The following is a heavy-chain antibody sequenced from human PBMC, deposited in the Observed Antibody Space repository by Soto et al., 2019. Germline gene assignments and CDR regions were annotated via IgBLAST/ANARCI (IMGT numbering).Heavy chain of an antibody. CDR3: VRDPDGHIDFDY. V-gene: IGHV1-18*01. CDR2: ISAYNGDT. Sequence: VQLVQSGAEVKEPGASVKISCKASGYTFTSYGISWVRQAPGQGLEWMSWISAYNGDTNYAQKVQGRVTMTTDTSTSTAFMELRSLRFDDTAVYYCVRDPDGHIDFDYWGQGTLVTVSS. J-gene: IGHJ4*02. CDR1: GYTFTSYG.